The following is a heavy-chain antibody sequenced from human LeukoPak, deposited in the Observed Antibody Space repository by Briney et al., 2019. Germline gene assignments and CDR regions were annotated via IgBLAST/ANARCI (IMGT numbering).Heavy chain of an antibody. V-gene: IGHV1-18*01. CDR3: ARDLLVAATPFNYYYYYMDV. D-gene: IGHD2-15*01. Sequence: ASVKVSCKASGYTFTIYGISWVRPAPGQGLEWMGWISAYNGNTNYAQKLQGRVTMTTDTSTSTAYMELRSLRSDDTAVYYCARDLLVAATPFNYYYYYMDVWGKGTTVTVSS. CDR1: GYTFTIYG. J-gene: IGHJ6*03. CDR2: ISAYNGNT.